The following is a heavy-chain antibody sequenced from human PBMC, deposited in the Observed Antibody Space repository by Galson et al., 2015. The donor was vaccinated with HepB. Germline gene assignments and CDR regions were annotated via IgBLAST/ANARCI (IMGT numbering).Heavy chain of an antibody. Sequence: SVKVSCKASGGTFSSYAISWVRQAPGQGLEWMGGIIPIFGTANYAQKFQGRVTITADESTSTAYMELSSLRSEDTAVYYCARDTGSVVDTKFDYWGQGTLVTVSS. V-gene: IGHV1-69*13. J-gene: IGHJ4*02. CDR1: GGTFSSYA. D-gene: IGHD5-18*01. CDR3: ARDTGSVVDTKFDY. CDR2: IIPIFGTA.